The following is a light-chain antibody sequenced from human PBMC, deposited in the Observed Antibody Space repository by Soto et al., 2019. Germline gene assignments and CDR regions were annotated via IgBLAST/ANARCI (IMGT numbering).Light chain of an antibody. V-gene: IGLV2-14*01. CDR1: SSDVGGYNY. CDR2: EVS. Sequence: QSALTQPASVSGSPGQSITISCTGTSSDVGGYNYVSWYQQHPGKAPKLMIYEVSNRPSGVSNRFSGSKSGNTASLTISGLQAEDEADYCCNSYGSTSTRYVFGTGTKLTVL. J-gene: IGLJ1*01. CDR3: NSYGSTSTRYV.